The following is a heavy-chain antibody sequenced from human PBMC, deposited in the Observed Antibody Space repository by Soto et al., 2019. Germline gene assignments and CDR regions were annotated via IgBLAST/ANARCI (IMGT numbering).Heavy chain of an antibody. D-gene: IGHD2-8*01. CDR2: INPNSGGT. CDR3: ACCTNGACFLYGMDV. CDR1: GYTFTDHY. Sequence: QVQLVQSGAEVKKPGASVKVSCKTSGYTFTDHYMHWVRQAPGQGLEWMGWINPNSGGTNYAQKFQGRVTMTRDTSISTAYMELSRLRSDDTAMYYCACCTNGACFLYGMDVWGQGTTVTVSS. V-gene: IGHV1-2*02. J-gene: IGHJ6*02.